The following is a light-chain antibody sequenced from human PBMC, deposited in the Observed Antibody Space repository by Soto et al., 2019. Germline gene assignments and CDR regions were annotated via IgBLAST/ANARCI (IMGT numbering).Light chain of an antibody. CDR1: SSDVGGYNY. J-gene: IGLJ2*01. Sequence: QSALTQPASVSGSPGQSITISCTGTSSDVGGYNYVSWFQHHPGKAPKLMIYAVTNRPSGVSNRFSGSKSGNTASLTISGLQAEDEADYYCSSYTSSSTLDVVFGGGTKLTVL. CDR3: SSYTSSSTLDVV. V-gene: IGLV2-14*03. CDR2: AVT.